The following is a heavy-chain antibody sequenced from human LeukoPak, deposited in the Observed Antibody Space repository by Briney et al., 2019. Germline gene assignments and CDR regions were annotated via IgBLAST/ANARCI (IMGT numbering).Heavy chain of an antibody. V-gene: IGHV1-69*01. Sequence: SVKVSCKASGGTFSSYAISWVRQAPGQGLEWMGGIIPIFGTANYAQKFQGRVTITADESTNTAYTELSSLRSEDTAVYYCARSAGTGYNWFDPWGQGTLVTVSS. D-gene: IGHD6-13*01. CDR1: GGTFSSYA. J-gene: IGHJ5*02. CDR3: ARSAGTGYNWFDP. CDR2: IIPIFGTA.